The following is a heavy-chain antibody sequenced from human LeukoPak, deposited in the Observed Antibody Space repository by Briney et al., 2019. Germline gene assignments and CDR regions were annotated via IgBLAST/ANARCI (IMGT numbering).Heavy chain of an antibody. Sequence: GGSLRLSCAAPGFTFSSYAMSWVRQAPGKGLEWVSGISGSGGSTYYADSVKGRFTISRDNSKNTLYLQMNSLKAEDTAVYYCAKVRYVDYYFDYWGQGTLVTVSS. CDR1: GFTFSSYA. D-gene: IGHD3-9*01. V-gene: IGHV3-23*01. CDR2: ISGSGGST. CDR3: AKVRYVDYYFDY. J-gene: IGHJ4*02.